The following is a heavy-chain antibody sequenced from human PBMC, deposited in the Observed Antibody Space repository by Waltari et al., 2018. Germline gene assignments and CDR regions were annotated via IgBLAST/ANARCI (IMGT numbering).Heavy chain of an antibody. CDR2: YDPGDSDT. J-gene: IGHJ4*02. CDR1: GYSFTSYW. V-gene: IGHV5-51*01. D-gene: IGHD2-15*01. CDR3: ARAGYCSGGSCYPGDY. Sequence: EVQLVQSGAEVKKPGESLKISCKVSGYSFTSYWFGWVRQMPGKGLEWMGIYDPGDSDTRYSPSFQGQVTISADKSISTAYLQWSSLKASDTAMYYCARAGYCSGGSCYPGDYWGQGTLVTVSS.